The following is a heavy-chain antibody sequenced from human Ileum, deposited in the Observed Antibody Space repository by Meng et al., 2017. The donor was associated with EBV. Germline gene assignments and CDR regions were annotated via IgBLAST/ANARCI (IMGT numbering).Heavy chain of an antibody. J-gene: IGHJ4*02. CDR1: GFTFSNYG. V-gene: IGHV3-33*01. CDR3: ARLGSGWAADY. Sequence: GEVVESGGGVVQPGTSLGRSCGASGFTFSNYGMYWVRQAPGKGLEWVSVIWYDGSNKYYGDSVKGRFTVSRDNSKNTVSLQMNSLRVEDTAVYYCARLGSGWAADYWGQGTLVTVSS. CDR2: IWYDGSNK. D-gene: IGHD6-19*01.